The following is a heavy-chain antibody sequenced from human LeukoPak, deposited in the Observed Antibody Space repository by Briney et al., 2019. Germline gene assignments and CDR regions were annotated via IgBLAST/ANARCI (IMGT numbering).Heavy chain of an antibody. Sequence: GASVKVSCKASGGTFSSYAISWVRQAPGQGLEWMGGIIPIFGTANYAQKFQGRVTITADESTSTAYMELSSLRSEDTAVYYCARGRRVPAAREPLYGMDVWGQGTTVTVSS. D-gene: IGHD2-2*01. J-gene: IGHJ6*02. V-gene: IGHV1-69*13. CDR1: GGTFSSYA. CDR3: ARGRRVPAAREPLYGMDV. CDR2: IIPIFGTA.